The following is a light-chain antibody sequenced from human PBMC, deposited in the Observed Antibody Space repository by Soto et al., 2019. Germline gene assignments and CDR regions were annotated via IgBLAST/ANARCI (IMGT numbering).Light chain of an antibody. CDR2: LGS. CDR3: MQALQTPS. J-gene: IGKJ4*01. V-gene: IGKV2-28*01. CDR1: QSLLHSNGYNY. Sequence: ESVMSQSPLSLSVTPGEPASISCRSSQSLLHSNGYNYLDWYLQKPGQSPQLLFYLGSFRAAGVPDRFSGSGSGTDFTLKISRVEAADVGVYYCMQALQTPSFGGGTKVEIK.